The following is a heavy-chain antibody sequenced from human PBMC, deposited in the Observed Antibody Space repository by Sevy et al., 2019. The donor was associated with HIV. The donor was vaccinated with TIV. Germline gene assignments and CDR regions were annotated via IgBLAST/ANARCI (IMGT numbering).Heavy chain of an antibody. D-gene: IGHD3-3*01. V-gene: IGHV4-39*01. CDR1: GGSISSAGYY. CDR2: IYYSGST. CDR3: ARLRGYYGEVSDY. Sequence: SETLSLTCTVSGGSISSAGYYWGWIRQPPGKGLEWIGSIYYSGSTYHTPSLKSRVTFSVNTSKNKFSLKLNSVTAADTAVYYCARLRGYYGEVSDYWGQGTLVTVSS. J-gene: IGHJ4*02.